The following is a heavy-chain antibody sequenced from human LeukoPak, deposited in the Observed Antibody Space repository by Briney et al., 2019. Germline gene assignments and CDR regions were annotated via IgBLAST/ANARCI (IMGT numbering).Heavy chain of an antibody. V-gene: IGHV1-2*02. Sequence: ASVKVSCKASGYTFTGYYMHWVRQAPGQGLEWMGWINPNSGDTNYAQKFQDRFTMTRDTSISTAYMELSRLRSDDTAVYYCARGVTGIYYYYYMDVWGKGTTVTVSS. CDR2: INPNSGDT. D-gene: IGHD6-13*01. CDR1: GYTFTGYY. CDR3: ARGVTGIYYYYYMDV. J-gene: IGHJ6*03.